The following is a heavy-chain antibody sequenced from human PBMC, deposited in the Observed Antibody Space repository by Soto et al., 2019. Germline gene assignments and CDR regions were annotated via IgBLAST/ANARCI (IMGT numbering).Heavy chain of an antibody. CDR2: INPNSGGT. V-gene: IGHV1-2*04. CDR1: GYTFTCYN. Sequence: SVQVSCTASGYTFTCYNIPRARLSPGQGLEWMGWINPNSGGTNYAQKFQGWVTMTRDTSISTAYMELSWLRSDDTAVYYCARAGRGYSYGAIDYWGQGTLVTVSS. J-gene: IGHJ4*02. D-gene: IGHD5-18*01. CDR3: ARAGRGYSYGAIDY.